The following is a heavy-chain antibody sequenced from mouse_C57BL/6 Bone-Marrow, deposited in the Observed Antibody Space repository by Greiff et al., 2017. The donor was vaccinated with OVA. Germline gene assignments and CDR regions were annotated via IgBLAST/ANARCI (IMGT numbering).Heavy chain of an antibody. CDR3: ARYGITTVVEGWFAY. V-gene: IGHV1-81*01. CDR2: IYPRSGNT. CDR1: GYTFTSYG. J-gene: IGHJ3*01. D-gene: IGHD1-1*01. Sequence: VQLQQSGAELARPGASVKLSCKASGYTFTSYGISWVKQRPGQGLEWIGEIYPRSGNTYYNEKFKGKATLTADKSSSTAYMELRSLTSEDSAVYFGARYGITTVVEGWFAYWGQGTLVTVSA.